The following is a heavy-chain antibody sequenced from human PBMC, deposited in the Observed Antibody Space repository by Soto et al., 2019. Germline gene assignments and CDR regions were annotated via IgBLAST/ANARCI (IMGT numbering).Heavy chain of an antibody. J-gene: IGHJ4*02. D-gene: IGHD2-15*01. CDR1: GFSFSDYS. Sequence: GSLRLSCAASGFSFSDYSMTWVRQAPGRGLEWVSTLTPAGTTFYADSVKGRFTISRDNYRNTLSLQMYNLRAEDTARYYCAKRATTVPTPGNYFDCWGQGTLVTVSS. V-gene: IGHV3-23*01. CDR2: LTPAGTT. CDR3: AKRATTVPTPGNYFDC.